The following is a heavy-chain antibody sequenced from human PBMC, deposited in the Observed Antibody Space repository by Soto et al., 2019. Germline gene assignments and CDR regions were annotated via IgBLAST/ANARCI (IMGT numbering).Heavy chain of an antibody. V-gene: IGHV2-5*02. J-gene: IGHJ5*02. Sequence: PTLVNRKRKLAVTGKFAGFGVSSSGVGVGWIRQPPGKALEWLALIYWDDDKRYSPSLKSRLTITKDTSKTQVVLTMTNMDPVETATYSCAHRSSGRSSTPSNCLDPWVQGTRVTGSS. D-gene: IGHD6-13*01. CDR2: IYWDDDK. CDR3: AHRSSGRSSTPSNCLDP. CDR1: GFGVSSSGVG.